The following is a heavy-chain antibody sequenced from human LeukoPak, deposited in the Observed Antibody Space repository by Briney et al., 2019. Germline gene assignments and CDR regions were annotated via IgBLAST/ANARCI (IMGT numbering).Heavy chain of an antibody. CDR1: GGSISSSSYY. J-gene: IGHJ4*02. CDR3: ARVIGSYSL. D-gene: IGHD1-26*01. Sequence: SETLSLTCTVSGGSISSSSYYWGWIRQPPGKGLEWIGSIYYSGSTYYNPSLKSRVTISVDTSKNQFSLRLTSVTAADTAVYYCARVIGSYSLWGQGTLVTVSS. CDR2: IYYSGST. V-gene: IGHV4-39*01.